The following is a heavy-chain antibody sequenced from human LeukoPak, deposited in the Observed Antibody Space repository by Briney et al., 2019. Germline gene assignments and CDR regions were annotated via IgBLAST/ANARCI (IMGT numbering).Heavy chain of an antibody. CDR1: GFTFSSYG. Sequence: GGSLRLSCAASGFTFSSYGMHWVRQAPGKGLEWVAVISYDGSNKYYADSVKGRFTISRDNSKNTLYLQMNSLRAEDTAVYYCARGVYCSGGSCYSPPYNWFDPWGQGTLVTVSS. D-gene: IGHD2-15*01. J-gene: IGHJ5*02. CDR2: ISYDGSNK. V-gene: IGHV3-30*03. CDR3: ARGVYCSGGSCYSPPYNWFDP.